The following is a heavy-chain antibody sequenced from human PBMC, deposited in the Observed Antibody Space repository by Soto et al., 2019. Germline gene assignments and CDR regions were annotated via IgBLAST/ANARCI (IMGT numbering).Heavy chain of an antibody. CDR1: VGAISFYT. J-gene: IGHJ3*01. D-gene: IGHD2-21*02. Sequence: SETLSLTCTVSVGAISFYTWNWIRQAPGKGPEWLGYIYGSGSANYNPSLKSRLTISVDTSKNQFSLNLSSVTAADTAIYYCARGQTVRAFEFWGQGTKVTVSS. CDR2: IYGSGSA. V-gene: IGHV4-59*01. CDR3: ARGQTVRAFEF.